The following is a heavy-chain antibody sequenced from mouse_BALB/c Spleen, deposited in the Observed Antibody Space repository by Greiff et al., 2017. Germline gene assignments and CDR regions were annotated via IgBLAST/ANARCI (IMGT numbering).Heavy chain of an antibody. Sequence: EVHLVESGGGLVKPGGSLKLSCAASGFTFSSYAMSWVRQTPEKRLEWVASISSGGSTYYPDSVKGRFTISRDNARNILYLQMSSLRSEDTAMYYCARIYYDYVRAMDYWGQGTSVTVSS. CDR1: GFTFSSYA. D-gene: IGHD2-4*01. J-gene: IGHJ4*01. CDR3: ARIYYDYVRAMDY. V-gene: IGHV5-6-5*01. CDR2: ISSGGST.